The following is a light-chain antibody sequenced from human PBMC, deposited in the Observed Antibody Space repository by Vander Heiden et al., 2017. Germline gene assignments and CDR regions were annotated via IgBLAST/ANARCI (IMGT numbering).Light chain of an antibody. J-gene: IGLJ3*02. Sequence: QSVLTQPPSVSAAPGQWVTISCTGSSSNIGAGYAVRGYEQLPGTAPKLLIYHDNARPSGVPDRFSGSKSGTSASLAITGLQAEDEADYYCQSYDSTLSAVVFGGGTKLTVL. CDR3: QSYDSTLSAVV. CDR1: SSNIGAGYA. V-gene: IGLV1-40*01. CDR2: HDN.